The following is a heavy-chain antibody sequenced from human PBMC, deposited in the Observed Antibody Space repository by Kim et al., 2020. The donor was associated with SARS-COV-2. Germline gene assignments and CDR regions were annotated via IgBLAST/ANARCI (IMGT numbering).Heavy chain of an antibody. CDR3: TRSSGSYSYYYYYGMDV. CDR1: GFTFGDYA. D-gene: IGHD1-26*01. CDR2: IRSKAYGGTT. Sequence: GGSLRLSCTVSGFTFGDYAMSWVRQAPGKGLEWVGFIRSKAYGGTTEYAASVKGRFTISRDDYKSIAYLQMNSLKTEDTAVYYCTRSSGSYSYYYYYGMDVWGQGTTVTVSS. J-gene: IGHJ6*02. V-gene: IGHV3-49*04.